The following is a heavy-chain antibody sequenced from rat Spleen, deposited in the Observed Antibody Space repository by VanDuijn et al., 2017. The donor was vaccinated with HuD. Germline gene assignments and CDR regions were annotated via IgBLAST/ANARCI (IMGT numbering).Heavy chain of an antibody. Sequence: QVQLKESGPGLVQPSQTLSLTCTVSGFSLTSYHVSWVRQPPGKGLEWMGVIWSGGSTAHNSLLKSRLSISRDTSKSQVFLKIYSLQTEDTAIYFCTREGHTMDRATYWFAYWGQGTLVTVSS. V-gene: IGHV2-43*01. CDR3: TREGHTMDRATYWFAY. CDR2: IWSGGST. D-gene: IGHD1-9*01. J-gene: IGHJ3*01. CDR1: GFSLTSYH.